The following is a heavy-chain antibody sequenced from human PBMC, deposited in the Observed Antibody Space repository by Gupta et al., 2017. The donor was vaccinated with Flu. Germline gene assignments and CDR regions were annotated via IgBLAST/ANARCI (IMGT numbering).Heavy chain of an antibody. D-gene: IGHD2-15*01. V-gene: IGHV1-69*01. J-gene: IGHJ4*02. Sequence: VHLVQSGAEVKKPGSLVKVSCKASGVTFSTYAINWVRQAPGQGLEWMGGIIPVFGPTNYEQKFQGRVTITADESTSTAYMEISSLRSEDTALYYCARKGGGHCSGGSCYSFDFWGQRTLVTVSS. CDR2: IIPVFGPT. CDR1: GVTFSTYA. CDR3: ARKGGGHCSGGSCYSFDF.